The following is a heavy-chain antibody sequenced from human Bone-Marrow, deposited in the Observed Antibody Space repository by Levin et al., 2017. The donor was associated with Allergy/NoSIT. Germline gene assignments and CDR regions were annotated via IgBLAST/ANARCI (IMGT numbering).Heavy chain of an antibody. CDR2: ISYDGNNQ. CDR3: AKDDFDFWSGYYETHHMDV. CDR1: GFTFSSYD. Sequence: QPGGSLRLSCAASGFTFSSYDMHWVRQAPGKGLEWVAVISYDGNNQYYADSVKGRFTISRDNSKNTLYLQMNSLRTEDTAVYYCAKDDFDFWSGYYETHHMDVWGKGTTVTVSS. V-gene: IGHV3-30*18. J-gene: IGHJ6*03. D-gene: IGHD3-3*01.